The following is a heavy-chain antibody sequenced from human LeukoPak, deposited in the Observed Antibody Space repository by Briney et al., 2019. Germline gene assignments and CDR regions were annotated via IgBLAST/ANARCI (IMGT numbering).Heavy chain of an antibody. J-gene: IGHJ4*02. CDR1: GGSISHYY. V-gene: IGHV4-59*07. D-gene: IGHD5-24*01. Sequence: SVTLSLTCPVSGGSISHYYWTWIRQPPGKGLEWIGYINHSGSTNYNPSLKSRVTISVDRSKNQFSLNLSSVTAADTAVYYCVRSEMGGYTFDYWGQGTLVTVSS. CDR3: VRSEMGGYTFDY. CDR2: INHSGST.